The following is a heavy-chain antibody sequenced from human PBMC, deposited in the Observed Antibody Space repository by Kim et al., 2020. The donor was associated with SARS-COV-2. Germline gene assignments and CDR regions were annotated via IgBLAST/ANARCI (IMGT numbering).Heavy chain of an antibody. Sequence: GGSLRLSCAASGFTFRSYTMTWVRQAPGKGLEWVSSISSGSSYIYHADSVKGQFTISRDNAKNSLYLQMNSLRAEDTAVYYCARDEGGSHPEDVDYWGQGTLVTVSS. D-gene: IGHD1-26*01. J-gene: IGHJ4*02. V-gene: IGHV3-21*01. CDR3: ARDEGGSHPEDVDY. CDR2: ISSGSSYI. CDR1: GFTFRSYT.